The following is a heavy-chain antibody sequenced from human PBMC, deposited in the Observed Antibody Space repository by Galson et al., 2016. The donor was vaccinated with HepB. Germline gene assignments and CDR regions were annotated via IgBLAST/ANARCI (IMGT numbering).Heavy chain of an antibody. D-gene: IGHD4-17*01. CDR3: TTDVGMTTVTNLREDYYGMDV. Sequence: LRLSCAASGFTFSDYSMNWVRQAPGKGLEWVSYIASNRRTIYYADSARGRFTISRDNAKNSLYLQMNSLRDEDTAVYYCTTDVGMTTVTNLREDYYGMDVWSQGTTVTVSS. CDR2: IASNRRTI. V-gene: IGHV3-48*02. J-gene: IGHJ6*02. CDR1: GFTFSDYS.